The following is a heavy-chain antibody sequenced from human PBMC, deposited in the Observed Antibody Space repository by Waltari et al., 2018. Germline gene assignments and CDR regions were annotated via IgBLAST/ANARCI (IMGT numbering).Heavy chain of an antibody. D-gene: IGHD3-9*01. Sequence: QVQLVESGGGVVQPGRSLRLSCAASGFTFSSYGMHWVRRAPGTGLEWVAVISYDGSNKYYADSVKGRFTISRDNSKNTLYLQMNSLRAEDTAVYYCAKDPHSDYDILTGYTFGYWGQGTLVTVSS. V-gene: IGHV3-30*18. CDR1: GFTFSSYG. J-gene: IGHJ4*02. CDR2: ISYDGSNK. CDR3: AKDPHSDYDILTGYTFGY.